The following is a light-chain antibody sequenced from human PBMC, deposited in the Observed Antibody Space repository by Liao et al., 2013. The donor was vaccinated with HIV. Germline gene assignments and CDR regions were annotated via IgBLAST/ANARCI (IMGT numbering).Light chain of an antibody. V-gene: IGLV3-1*01. CDR3: QAGDSSTDVV. CDR2: QDT. CDR1: KLGDKY. Sequence: SYELTQPPSVSVSPGQTASITCSGDKLGDKYACWYQQKPGQSPVLVLYQDTKRPSGIPERFSGSNSGNTATLTISGTQAMDEADYYCQAGDSSTDVVFGGGTKLTVL. J-gene: IGLJ2*01.